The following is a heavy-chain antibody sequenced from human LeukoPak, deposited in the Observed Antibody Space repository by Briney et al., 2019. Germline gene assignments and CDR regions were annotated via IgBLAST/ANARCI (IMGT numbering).Heavy chain of an antibody. CDR2: IIPILGIA. CDR1: GGTFSSYA. J-gene: IGHJ4*02. Sequence: ASVKVSCKASGGTFSSYAISWVRQAPGQGLEWMGRIIPILGIANYAQKFQGRVTITADKSTSTAYMELSSLRSEDTVVYYCARDPCSSTSCYTSPNGYWGQGTLVTVSS. CDR3: ARDPCSSTSCYTSPNGY. V-gene: IGHV1-69*04. D-gene: IGHD2-2*02.